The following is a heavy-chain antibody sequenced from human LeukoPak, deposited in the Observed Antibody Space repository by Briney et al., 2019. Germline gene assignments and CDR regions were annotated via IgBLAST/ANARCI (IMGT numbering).Heavy chain of an antibody. V-gene: IGHV3-30*02. CDR2: IRYDGTNE. D-gene: IGHD3-22*01. J-gene: IGHJ4*02. Sequence: GGSLRLSCAVSGFTFSSYGMHWVRQAPGKGLEWVAFIRYDGTNEYYVDSVKGRFTISRDTSKNTLYLQMNSLRAEDTAVYYCAKDFDSSGSLDYWGQGALVTVSS. CDR1: GFTFSSYG. CDR3: AKDFDSSGSLDY.